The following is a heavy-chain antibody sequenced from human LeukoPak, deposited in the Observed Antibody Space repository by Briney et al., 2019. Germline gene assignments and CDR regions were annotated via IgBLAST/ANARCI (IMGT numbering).Heavy chain of an antibody. CDR1: GYTFTSYY. Sequence: ASVKVSCKASGYTFTSYYMHWVRQAPGQGLEWMGIINPSGGSTSYAQKFQGRVTMTRDMSTSTVCMELSSLRSEDTAVYYCARDFYSYGYFWDRYYYYMDVWGKGTTVTVSS. CDR3: ARDFYSYGYFWDRYYYYMDV. D-gene: IGHD5-18*01. J-gene: IGHJ6*03. V-gene: IGHV1-46*01. CDR2: INPSGGST.